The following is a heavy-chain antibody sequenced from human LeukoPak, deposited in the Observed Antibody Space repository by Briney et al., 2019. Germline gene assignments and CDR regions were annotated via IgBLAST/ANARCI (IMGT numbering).Heavy chain of an antibody. CDR3: ARGKYYYDSSGYLSY. Sequence: KPSETLSPTCAVYGGSFSGYYWSWIRQPPGKGLEWIGEINHSGSTNYNPSLKSRVTISVDTSKNQFSLKLSSVTAADTAVYYCARGKYYYDSSGYLSYWGQGTLVTVSS. D-gene: IGHD3-22*01. CDR1: GGSFSGYY. J-gene: IGHJ4*02. CDR2: INHSGST. V-gene: IGHV4-34*01.